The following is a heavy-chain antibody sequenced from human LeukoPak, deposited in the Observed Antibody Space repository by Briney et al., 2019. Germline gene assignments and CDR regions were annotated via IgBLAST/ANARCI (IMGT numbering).Heavy chain of an antibody. Sequence: SETLSLTCTVSGGSISNGGYYWNWIRQHPGKGLEWIGYIYYSGNTYYNPSLKSRVTMSVDTSKNQFSLKLSSVTAADTAVYYCAKGYNYGPFDYWGRGTLVTVSS. CDR2: IYYSGNT. J-gene: IGHJ4*02. V-gene: IGHV4-31*03. CDR3: AKGYNYGPFDY. CDR1: GGSISNGGYY. D-gene: IGHD5-18*01.